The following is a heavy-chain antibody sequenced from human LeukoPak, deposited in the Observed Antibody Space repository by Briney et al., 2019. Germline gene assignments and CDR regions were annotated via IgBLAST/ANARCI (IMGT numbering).Heavy chain of an antibody. Sequence: SETLSLTCTVPGGSINSYYWSSLRQPPGKGLEWIGYISYSGSTNYNPTLKSQVTISVAPSKDQFSLKLSSVTAADTAVYYCAKYVWGSYPTFEDYWGQGTLVTVSS. CDR1: GGSINSYY. D-gene: IGHD3-16*02. J-gene: IGHJ4*02. V-gene: IGHV4-59*01. CDR3: AKYVWGSYPTFEDY. CDR2: ISYSGST.